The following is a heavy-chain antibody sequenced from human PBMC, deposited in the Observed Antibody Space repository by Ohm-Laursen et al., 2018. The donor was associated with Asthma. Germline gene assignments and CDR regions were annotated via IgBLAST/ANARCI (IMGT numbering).Heavy chain of an antibody. Sequence: SLRLSCTASGFTFSSYAMHWVRQAPGKGLEWVAVISYDGSNKYYVDSVKGRFTISRDNSKNTLHLQMNSLRAEDTAVYYCARDRSPISDDSTYHYWGQGTLVTVSS. J-gene: IGHJ4*02. CDR1: GFTFSSYA. D-gene: IGHD3-22*01. CDR3: ARDRSPISDDSTYHY. CDR2: ISYDGSNK. V-gene: IGHV3-30-3*01.